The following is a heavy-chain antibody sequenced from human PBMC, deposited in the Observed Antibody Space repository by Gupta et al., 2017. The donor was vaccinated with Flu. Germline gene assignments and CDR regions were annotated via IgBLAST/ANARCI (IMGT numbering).Heavy chain of an antibody. V-gene: IGHV3-30*18. Sequence: QVQLVESGGGVVQPGRSLSLSCAASGFSFSLYGMHWVRQAPGKGLEWVAVISYDGSKIYYADSVKGRFTVSRDNSKNTLYLQMNSLRADDTALYYCAKDGPRVQYYYGMDVWGQGTTVTVSS. D-gene: IGHD6-6*01. CDR3: AKDGPRVQYYYGMDV. CDR1: GFSFSLYG. CDR2: ISYDGSKI. J-gene: IGHJ6*02.